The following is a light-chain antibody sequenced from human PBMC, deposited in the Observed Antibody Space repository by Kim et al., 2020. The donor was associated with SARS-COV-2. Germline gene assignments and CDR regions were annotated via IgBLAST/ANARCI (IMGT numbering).Light chain of an antibody. CDR2: DVS. CDR1: SSAVGGYNY. CDR3: SSYTLSITYV. V-gene: IGLV2-14*04. Sequence: GQSMTVTCHGTSSAVGGYNYVSWYQQRQGQVPNLIISDVSQRPSGVSNRFSGSKSGNAASLTISWLQAKDEADYYCSSYTLSITYVFGTGTKVTVL. J-gene: IGLJ1*01.